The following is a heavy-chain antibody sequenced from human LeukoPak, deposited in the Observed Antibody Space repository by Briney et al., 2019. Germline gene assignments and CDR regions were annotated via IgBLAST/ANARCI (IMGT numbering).Heavy chain of an antibody. CDR1: GFTFSSYW. D-gene: IGHD3-3*01. V-gene: IGHV3-74*01. CDR2: INSDGSST. J-gene: IGHJ4*02. Sequence: GGSLRLSCAASGFTFSSYWMHWVRQALGKGLVWVSRINSDGSSTSYADSVKGRFTISRDNAKNTLYLQMNSLRAEDTAVYYCARRYDFWSGYQNDYWGQGTLVTVSS. CDR3: ARRYDFWSGYQNDY.